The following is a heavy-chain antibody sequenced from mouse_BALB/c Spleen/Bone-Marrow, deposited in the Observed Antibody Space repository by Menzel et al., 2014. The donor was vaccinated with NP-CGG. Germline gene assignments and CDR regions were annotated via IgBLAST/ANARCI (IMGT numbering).Heavy chain of an antibody. CDR1: GFTFSSYT. V-gene: IGHV5-12-2*01. Sequence: DVKLQESGGGLVQPGGSLKLSCAASGFTFSSYTMSWVRQTPEKRLEWVAYISNGGGSTYYPDTVKGRFTISRDNAKNTLYLQMSSLKSEDTAMYYCARGGYYFDYWGQGTTLTVSS. CDR3: ARGGYYFDY. CDR2: ISNGGGST. J-gene: IGHJ2*01.